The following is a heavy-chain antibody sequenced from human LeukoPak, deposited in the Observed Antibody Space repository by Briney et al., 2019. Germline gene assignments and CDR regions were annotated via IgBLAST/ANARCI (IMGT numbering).Heavy chain of an antibody. Sequence: SETLSLTCTVSGGSISSSSYYWGWILQPPGKGLEWIGSIYYSGSTYYNPSLKSRVTISVDTSKNQFSLKLSSVTAADTAVYYCARRVAAYFDFDYWGQGTLVTVSS. CDR3: ARRVAAYFDFDY. J-gene: IGHJ4*02. CDR2: IYYSGST. CDR1: GGSISSSSYY. V-gene: IGHV4-39*01. D-gene: IGHD2-15*01.